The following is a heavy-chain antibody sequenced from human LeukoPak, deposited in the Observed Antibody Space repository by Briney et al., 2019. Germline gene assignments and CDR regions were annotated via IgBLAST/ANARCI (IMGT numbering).Heavy chain of an antibody. J-gene: IGHJ4*02. V-gene: IGHV1-18*01. CDR3: ARDRTPLNGYYNDRSGYYYSY. CDR1: GYTFSSYG. Sequence: VASVKVSCKASGYTFSSYGISWVRQAPGLGLEWMGWISAYEGNTNYAQKVQGRVTMTTDTSTSTDYLELRRLRSDDTAVYYCARDRTPLNGYYNDRSGYYYSYRGQGTLVTVSS. CDR2: ISAYEGNT. D-gene: IGHD3-22*01.